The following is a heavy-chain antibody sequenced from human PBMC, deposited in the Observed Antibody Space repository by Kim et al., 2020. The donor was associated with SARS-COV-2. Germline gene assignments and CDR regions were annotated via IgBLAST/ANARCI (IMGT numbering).Heavy chain of an antibody. J-gene: IGHJ5*02. Sequence: SETLSLTCTVSGYSISSGYYWGWIRQPPGKGLEWIGSIYHSGSTYYNPSLKSRVTISVDTSKNQFSLKLSSVTAADTAVYYCAGTGFGRGGWFDPWGQGTLVTVSS. CDR3: AGTGFGRGGWFDP. V-gene: IGHV4-38-2*02. CDR1: GYSISSGYY. D-gene: IGHD3-10*01. CDR2: IYHSGST.